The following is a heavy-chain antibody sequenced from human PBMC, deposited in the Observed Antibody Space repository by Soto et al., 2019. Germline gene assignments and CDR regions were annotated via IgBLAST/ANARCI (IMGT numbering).Heavy chain of an antibody. CDR2: IYYSGST. Sequence: QVQLQESGPGLVKPSETLYLTCTVSGGSVSSGSYYWSWIRQPPGKGLEWIGYIYYSGSTNYNPSLKSRVTISVDTSKNQFSLKLSSVTAADTAVYYCAREPSVVASWYFDLWGRDTLVTVSS. CDR1: GGSVSSGSYY. V-gene: IGHV4-61*01. CDR3: AREPSVVASWYFDL. J-gene: IGHJ2*01. D-gene: IGHD3-22*01.